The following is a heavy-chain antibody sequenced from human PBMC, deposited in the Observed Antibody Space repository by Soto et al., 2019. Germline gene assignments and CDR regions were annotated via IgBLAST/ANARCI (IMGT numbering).Heavy chain of an antibody. J-gene: IGHJ3*01. V-gene: IGHV3-21*01. CDR3: ARDREGVGAGLF. Sequence: GWSLRLSCAASGFTFSSYSMNWVRQAPGKGLEWVSSISSSSSYIYYADSVKGRFTISRDNAKNSLYLQMNSLRAEDTAVFYCARDREGVGAGLFWGQGTMVTVSS. CDR1: GFTFSSYS. D-gene: IGHD1-26*01. CDR2: ISSSSSYI.